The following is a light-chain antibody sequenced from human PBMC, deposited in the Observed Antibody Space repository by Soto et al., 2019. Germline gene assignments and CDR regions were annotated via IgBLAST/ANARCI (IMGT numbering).Light chain of an antibody. J-gene: IGKJ1*01. V-gene: IGKV3-20*01. CDR1: QSVSSSY. CDR2: GAS. CDR3: QQGT. Sequence: EIVLTQSPGTLSLSPGERATLSCRASQSVSSSYLAWYQQKPGQAPRLLIYGASGRATGIPDRFSGSGSGTDFTLTISRLEPEDFAVYYCQQGTFGQGTKVEIK.